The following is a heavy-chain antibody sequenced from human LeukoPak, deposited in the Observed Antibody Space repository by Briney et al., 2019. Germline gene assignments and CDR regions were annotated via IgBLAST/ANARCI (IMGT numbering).Heavy chain of an antibody. CDR2: ISSSSSTI. V-gene: IGHV3-48*04. CDR1: GFTFSSYS. D-gene: IGHD1-26*01. CDR3: AREGVRWEPNIKDAFDI. Sequence: PGGSLRLSCAASGFTFSSYSMNWVRQAPGKGLEWVSYISSSSSTIYYADSVKGRFTISRDNAKNSLYLQMNSLRAEDTAVYYCAREGVRWEPNIKDAFDIWGQGTMVTVSS. J-gene: IGHJ3*02.